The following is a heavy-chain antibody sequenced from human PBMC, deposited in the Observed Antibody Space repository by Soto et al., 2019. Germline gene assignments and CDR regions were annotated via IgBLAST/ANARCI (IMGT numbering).Heavy chain of an antibody. V-gene: IGHV3-49*03. CDR2: IRSKAYGGTT. CDR3: TRDARRGGVKSYSDRAF. CDR1: GFTFGDYA. D-gene: IGHD3-10*01. J-gene: IGHJ6*03. Sequence: GGSLRLSCTASGFTFGDYALSWFRQAPGKGLEWVGFIRSKAYGGTTEYAASVKGRFTISRDDSKSIAYLQMNSLKTEDTAVYYCTRDARRGGVKSYSDRAFWGKGTTVTVSS.